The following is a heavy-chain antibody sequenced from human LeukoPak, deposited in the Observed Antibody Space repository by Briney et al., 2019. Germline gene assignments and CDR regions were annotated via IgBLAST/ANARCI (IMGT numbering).Heavy chain of an antibody. V-gene: IGHV4-34*01. CDR3: ARGRLAVDSSGPGWFDP. CDR1: GGSFSGYY. CDR2: INHSGST. D-gene: IGHD3-22*01. Sequence: SETPSLTCAVYGGSFSGYYWSWIRQPPGKVLEWIGEINHSGSTNYNPSLKSRVTISVDTSKNQFSLKLSSVTAADTAVYYCARGRLAVDSSGPGWFDPWGQGTLVTVSS. J-gene: IGHJ5*02.